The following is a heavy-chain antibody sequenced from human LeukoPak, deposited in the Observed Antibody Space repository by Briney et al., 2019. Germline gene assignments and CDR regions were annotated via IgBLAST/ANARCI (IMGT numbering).Heavy chain of an antibody. Sequence: SETLSLTCTVSGNSISSGDNYWSWIRQPAGKGLEWIGRIYTSGSTNYNPSLKSRVTMSVDTSKNQFSLKLSSVTAADTAVYYCAQGGLAGGYYPIRFGFDPWGQGTLVTVSS. D-gene: IGHD3-22*01. J-gene: IGHJ5*02. CDR2: IYTSGST. CDR3: AQGGLAGGYYPIRFGFDP. V-gene: IGHV4-61*02. CDR1: GNSISSGDNY.